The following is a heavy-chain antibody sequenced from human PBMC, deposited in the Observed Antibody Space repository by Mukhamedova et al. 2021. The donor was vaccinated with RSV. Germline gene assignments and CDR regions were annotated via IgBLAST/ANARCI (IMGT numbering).Heavy chain of an antibody. V-gene: IGHV1-18*01. J-gene: IGHJ4*02. Sequence: QAPGQGLEWMGWISAYNGNTNYAQKLQGRVTMTTDTSTSTAYMELRSLRSDDTAVYYCARKYCSGGSCYSDYWGQGTLVTVPS. D-gene: IGHD2-15*01. CDR2: ISAYNGNT. CDR3: ARKYCSGGSCYSDY.